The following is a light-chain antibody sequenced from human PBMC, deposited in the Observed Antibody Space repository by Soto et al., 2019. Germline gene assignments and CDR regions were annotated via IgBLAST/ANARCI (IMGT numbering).Light chain of an antibody. CDR3: QQYNNWPPRT. V-gene: IGKV3-15*01. CDR1: QSISNH. CDR2: GAS. J-gene: IGKJ2*01. Sequence: EMVMTQSPVTLSVSPGERATLSCRASQSISNHLAWYQQKPGQAPRLLMYGASTRATGIPARFSGSGSGTEFTLTISSLQSEDVAVYYCQQYNNWPPRTFGQGTKLEIK.